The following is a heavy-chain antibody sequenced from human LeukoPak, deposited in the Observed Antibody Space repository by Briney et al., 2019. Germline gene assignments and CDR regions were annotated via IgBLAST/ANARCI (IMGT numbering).Heavy chain of an antibody. CDR3: ARDHRLGSSSWYWFDP. CDR2: ISSSSSSYI. CDR1: GFTFSSYS. V-gene: IGHV3-21*01. J-gene: IGHJ5*02. Sequence: PGGSLRLSCAASGFTFSSYSMNWVRQAPGKGLEWVSSISSSSSSYIYYADSVKGRFTISRDNAKNSLYLQMNSLRAEDTAVYYCARDHRLGSSSWYWFDPWGQGTLVTVSS. D-gene: IGHD6-13*01.